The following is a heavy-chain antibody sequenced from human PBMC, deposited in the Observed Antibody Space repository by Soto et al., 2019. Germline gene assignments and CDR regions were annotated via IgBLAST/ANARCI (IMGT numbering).Heavy chain of an antibody. V-gene: IGHV5-51*01. Sequence: PGESLKISCKGSGYSFTSYWIGWVRQMPGKGLEWMGIIYPGDSDTRYSPSLQGQVIISADKSTSTAYLQWRSLKASDTAMYYCATRAEYYDFWSGYYGAWGQGTLVTVSS. J-gene: IGHJ5*02. D-gene: IGHD3-3*01. CDR2: IYPGDSDT. CDR3: ATRAEYYDFWSGYYGA. CDR1: GYSFTSYW.